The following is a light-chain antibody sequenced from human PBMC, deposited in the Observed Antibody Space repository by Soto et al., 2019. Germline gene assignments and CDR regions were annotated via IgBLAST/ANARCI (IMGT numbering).Light chain of an antibody. V-gene: IGLV1-44*01. CDR1: SSNIGTYA. Sequence: QSVLTQPPSASGTPGQRVTISCSGSSSNIGTYAVNWYQQLPGTAPKLLIHTNNQRPSGVPDRFSGSKSGTSASLAISGPQSEDEADYYCAVWDGSLNGVVFGAGTK. CDR2: TNN. J-gene: IGLJ2*01. CDR3: AVWDGSLNGVV.